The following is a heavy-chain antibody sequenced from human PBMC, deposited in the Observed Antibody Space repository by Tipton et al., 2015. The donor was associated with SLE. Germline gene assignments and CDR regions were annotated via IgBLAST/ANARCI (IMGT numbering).Heavy chain of an antibody. CDR2: VYKN. D-gene: IGHD3-10*01. V-gene: IGHV4-59*12. Sequence: TLSLTCYVTGVSISNYYWTWIRQSPGKGLEWIGNVYKNYNPSLESRVTISVDTSKNQFSLKLSSVTAADTAVYYCARGGAITMGQGEVDYWGQGTLVTVSS. J-gene: IGHJ4*02. CDR1: GVSISNYY. CDR3: ARGGAITMGQGEVDY.